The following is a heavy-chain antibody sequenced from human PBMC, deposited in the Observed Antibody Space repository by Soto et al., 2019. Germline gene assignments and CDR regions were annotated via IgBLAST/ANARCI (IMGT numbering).Heavy chain of an antibody. V-gene: IGHV4-59*01. J-gene: IGHJ4*02. CDR2: IYYSGST. CDR1: GGSISSYY. D-gene: IGHD3-10*01. CDR3: ARDLTMVRGVIGY. Sequence: SETLSLTCSVSGGSISSYYWSWIRQPPGKGLEWIGYIYYSGSTYYNPSLKSRVTISVDTSKNQFSLKLSSVTAADTAVYYCARDLTMVRGVIGYWGQGTLVTVSS.